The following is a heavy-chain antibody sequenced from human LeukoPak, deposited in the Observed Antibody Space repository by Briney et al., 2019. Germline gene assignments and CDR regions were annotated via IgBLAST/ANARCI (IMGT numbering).Heavy chain of an antibody. CDR3: ARDTNYDFWSGYSYYFGY. V-gene: IGHV3-33*01. CDR1: GFTFSSYG. J-gene: IGHJ4*02. D-gene: IGHD3-3*01. Sequence: GGSLRLSCAASGFTFSSYGMHWVRQAPGEGLGWVAVIWYDGSNKYYADSVKGRFTISRDNSKNTLYLQMNSLRAEDTAVYYCARDTNYDFWSGYSYYFGYWGQGTLVTVSS. CDR2: IWYDGSNK.